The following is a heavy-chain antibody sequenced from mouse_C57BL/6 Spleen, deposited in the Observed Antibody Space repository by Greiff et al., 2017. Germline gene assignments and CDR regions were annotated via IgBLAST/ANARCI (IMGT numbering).Heavy chain of an antibody. J-gene: IGHJ2*01. CDR3: ARSGRYYFDY. CDR1: GNTFTSYW. CDR2: IHPNSGST. Sequence: QVQLQHPGAELVKPGASVKLSCKASGNTFTSYWMHWVKQRPGQGLEWIGMIHPNSGSTNYNEKFKSKATLTVDKSSSTAYMQLSSLTSEDAAVYYCARSGRYYFDYCGQGTTLTVSS. V-gene: IGHV1-64*01.